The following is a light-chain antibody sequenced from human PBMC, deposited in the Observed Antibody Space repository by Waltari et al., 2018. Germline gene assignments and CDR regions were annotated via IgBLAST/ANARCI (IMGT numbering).Light chain of an antibody. CDR1: QNIKNY. J-gene: IGKJ4*01. CDR3: QQTYTAPLS. CDR2: TAS. V-gene: IGKV1-39*01. Sequence: DIQVTQSPSSLSASVGDRVTIPCRASQNIKNYLSWYQHKEGKAPKLLIYTASTLHSGVPLRFSGSGSGTDFTLVISSLQPEDFATYYCQQTYTAPLSFGAGTKVEMK.